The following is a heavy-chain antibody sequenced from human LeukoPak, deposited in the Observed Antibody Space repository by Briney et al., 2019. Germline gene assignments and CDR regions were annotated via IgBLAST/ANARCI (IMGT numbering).Heavy chain of an antibody. Sequence: SETLSLTCAVYGGSFSGYYWSWIRQPPGKGLEWIGELNHSGSTNYNPSLKSRVTISIDTSKNQFSLKLSSVTAADTAVYYCARGGDIVAVPAARGDYYDGTDVWGQGTTVTVSS. CDR1: GGSFSGYY. V-gene: IGHV4-34*01. CDR2: LNHSGST. J-gene: IGHJ6*02. D-gene: IGHD2-2*01. CDR3: ARGGDIVAVPAARGDYYDGTDV.